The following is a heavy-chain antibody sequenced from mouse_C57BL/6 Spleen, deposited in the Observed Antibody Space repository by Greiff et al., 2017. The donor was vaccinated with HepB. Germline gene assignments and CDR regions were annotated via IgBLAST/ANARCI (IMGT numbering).Heavy chain of an antibody. D-gene: IGHD2-5*01. V-gene: IGHV5-17*01. Sequence: EVMLVESGGGLVKPGGSLKLSCAASGFTFSDYGMHWVRQAPEKGLEWVAYISSGSSTIYYADTVKGRFTISRDNAKNTLFLHMTSLRSEDTAMYYCARSYSNTVAYWGQGTLVTVSA. J-gene: IGHJ3*01. CDR2: ISSGSSTI. CDR3: ARSYSNTVAY. CDR1: GFTFSDYG.